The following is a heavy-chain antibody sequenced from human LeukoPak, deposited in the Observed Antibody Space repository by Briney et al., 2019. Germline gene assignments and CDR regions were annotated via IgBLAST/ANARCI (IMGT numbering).Heavy chain of an antibody. Sequence: GGSLRLSRAASGFAFSSYAMNWVRQTPGKGLEWVSSISGSGVSTYYADSVKGRFTISRDSSRNTLYLQMDSLRAEDTAIYYCATSPCSGGSCFSGYSDFWGQGTLVTVSS. CDR1: GFAFSSYA. CDR2: ISGSGVST. CDR3: ATSPCSGGSCFSGYSDF. D-gene: IGHD2-15*01. J-gene: IGHJ4*02. V-gene: IGHV3-23*01.